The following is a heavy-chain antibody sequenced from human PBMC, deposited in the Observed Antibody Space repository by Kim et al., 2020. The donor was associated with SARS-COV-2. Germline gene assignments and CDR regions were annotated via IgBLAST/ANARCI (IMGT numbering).Heavy chain of an antibody. D-gene: IGHD5-12*01. V-gene: IGHV1-3*01. J-gene: IGHJ4*02. CDR3: ARSPDIVATISLDY. Sequence: YSRRFQGRVAITRDKSASTAYMGLSSLRSEDTAVYYCARSPDIVATISLDYWGQGTLVTVSS.